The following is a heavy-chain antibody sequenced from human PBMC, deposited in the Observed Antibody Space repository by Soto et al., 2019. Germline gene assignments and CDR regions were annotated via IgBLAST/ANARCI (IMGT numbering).Heavy chain of an antibody. D-gene: IGHD3-3*01. CDR1: SYSISGGFY. V-gene: IGHV4-38-2*01. CDR3: ARVTIFEYWFDP. Sequence: ETLSLTFAVSSYSISGGFYWAWIRQHPVKGLEWIGNIYHSGIAHYNPSLKSRVTMSVDTSKNNFSLRLTSVTAADTAVYYCARVTIFEYWFDPWGHGILVTVSS. J-gene: IGHJ5*02. CDR2: IYHSGIA.